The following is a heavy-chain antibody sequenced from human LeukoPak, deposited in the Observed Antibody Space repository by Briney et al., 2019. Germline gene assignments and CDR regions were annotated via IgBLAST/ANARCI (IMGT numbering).Heavy chain of an antibody. CDR1: GGSIHTYY. J-gene: IGHJ4*02. CDR3: ARAPQGDGYNIQFDY. V-gene: IGHV4-59*13. CDR2: VYYSGTT. D-gene: IGHD5-24*01. Sequence: SETLSLTCSVSGGSIHTYYWTWIRQPPGKGLEWIGNVYYSGTTYYNPSLKSRLTISVDTSKNQFSLKLNSVTAADTAVYYCARAPQGDGYNIQFDYWGQGTLVTVSS.